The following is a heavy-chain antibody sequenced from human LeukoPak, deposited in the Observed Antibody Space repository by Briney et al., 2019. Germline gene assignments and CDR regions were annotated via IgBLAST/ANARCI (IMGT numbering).Heavy chain of an antibody. CDR1: GDTFTSYA. V-gene: IGHV1-69*05. CDR3: ARPNRGYSYGFKLRPPQSRGMDV. CDR2: IIPIIGTA. Sequence: SVKVSCKASGDTFTSYAISWVRQAPGQGLEWMGGIIPIIGTANYAQKFQGRVTITTDESTSTAYMELSSLRSEDTAVYYCARPNRGYSYGFKLRPPQSRGMDVWGQGTTVTVSS. D-gene: IGHD5-18*01. J-gene: IGHJ6*02.